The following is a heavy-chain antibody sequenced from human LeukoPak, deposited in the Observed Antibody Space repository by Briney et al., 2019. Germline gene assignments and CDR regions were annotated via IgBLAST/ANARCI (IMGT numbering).Heavy chain of an antibody. CDR3: ARDPRYSYGLDAFDI. V-gene: IGHV3-23*01. D-gene: IGHD5-18*01. CDR2: ISGSGGSA. Sequence: ETGGSLRLSCAASGFTFSNYAMAWVRQAPGKGLEWVSGISGSGGSAYYADSVKGRFTISRDNSKNTLYLQMNSLRAEDTAVYYCARDPRYSYGLDAFDIWGQGTMVTVSS. CDR1: GFTFSNYA. J-gene: IGHJ3*02.